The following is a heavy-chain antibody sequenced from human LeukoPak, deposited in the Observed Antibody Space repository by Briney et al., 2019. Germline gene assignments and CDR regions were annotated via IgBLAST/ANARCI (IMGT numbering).Heavy chain of an antibody. D-gene: IGHD3-3*01. V-gene: IGHV3-21*01. CDR3: ARDLFGVVYNY. Sequence: GGALRLSCPVSGLTFSSYSMNGVRPAPGRGVGWVSPISSSSSYIYYADSVKGRFTISRDNANNSLYLQMNRLRAEDTAVYYCARDLFGVVYNYWGQGTLVTVSS. CDR1: GLTFSSYS. J-gene: IGHJ4*02. CDR2: ISSSSSYI.